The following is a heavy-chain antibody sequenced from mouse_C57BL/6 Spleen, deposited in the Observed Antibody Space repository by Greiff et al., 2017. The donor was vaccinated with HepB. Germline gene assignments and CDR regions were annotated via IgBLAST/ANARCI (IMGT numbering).Heavy chain of an antibody. V-gene: IGHV1-64*01. CDR2: IHPNSGST. J-gene: IGHJ1*03. CDR3: ASEKAYFDV. Sequence: QVQLQQPGAELVKPGASVKLSCKASGYTFTSYWMHWVKQRPGQGLEWIGMIHPNSGSTNYNEKFKSKATLSIDNSSHKAYMQLSSLTAEDCAVYYCASEKAYFDVWGTGTPVTVSS. CDR1: GYTFTSYW.